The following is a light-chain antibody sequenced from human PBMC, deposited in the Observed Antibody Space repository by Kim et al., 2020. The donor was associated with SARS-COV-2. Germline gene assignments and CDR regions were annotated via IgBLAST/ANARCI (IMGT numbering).Light chain of an antibody. V-gene: IGKV1-5*01. CDR3: QHHNTFPNT. J-gene: IGKJ5*01. CDR1: QNINRW. CDR2: DAS. Sequence: IQLTQSPSTLSASVGDRVSITCRASQNINRWLAWYQQKPGKAPKVLIYDASTVETGVPSRFSGSGSGTEFTLTISSLQPDDFATYYCQHHNTFPNTIGQGTRLRL.